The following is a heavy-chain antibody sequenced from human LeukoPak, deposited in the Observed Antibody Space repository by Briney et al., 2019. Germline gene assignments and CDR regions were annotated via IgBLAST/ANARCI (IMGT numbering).Heavy chain of an antibody. CDR1: GGTFSSYA. CDR3: ARDRGGYCSGGSCYAEGSEFDY. V-gene: IGHV1-69*13. CDR2: IIPIFGTA. J-gene: IGHJ4*02. Sequence: ASVKVSCKASGGTFSSYAISWVRQAPGQGLEWMGGIIPIFGTANYAQKFRGRVTITADESTSTAYMELSSLRSEDTAVYYCARDRGGYCSGGSCYAEGSEFDYWGQGTLVTVSS. D-gene: IGHD2-15*01.